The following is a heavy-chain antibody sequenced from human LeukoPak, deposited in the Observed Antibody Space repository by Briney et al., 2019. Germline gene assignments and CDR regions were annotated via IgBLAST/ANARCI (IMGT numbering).Heavy chain of an antibody. D-gene: IGHD1-26*01. CDR2: IIPIFGTA. CDR3: ARSLVGATIQLFY. Sequence: GASVKVSCKASGGTFSSYAISWVRQAPGQGLEWMGGIIPIFGTANYAQKFQGRVTITRDTSASTAYMELSSLRSEDTAVYYCARSLVGATIQLFYWGQGTLVTVSS. V-gene: IGHV1-69*05. CDR1: GGTFSSYA. J-gene: IGHJ4*02.